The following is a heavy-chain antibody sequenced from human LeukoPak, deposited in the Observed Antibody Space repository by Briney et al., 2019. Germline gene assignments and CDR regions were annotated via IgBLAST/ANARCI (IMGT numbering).Heavy chain of an antibody. V-gene: IGHV3-66*01. CDR3: ARDSYEVRLDY. CDR1: GFTVSSNY. J-gene: IGHJ4*02. D-gene: IGHD5-12*01. CDR2: IYSGGST. Sequence: GGSLRLSCAASGFTVSSNYMSWVRQAPGKGLEWVSVIYSGGSTYYADSVKGGFTISRDNSKNTLYLQMNSLRAEDTAVYYCARDSYEVRLDYWGQGTLVTVSS.